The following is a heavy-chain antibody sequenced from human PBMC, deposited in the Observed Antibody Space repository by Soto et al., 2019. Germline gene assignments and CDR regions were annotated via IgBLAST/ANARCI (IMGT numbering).Heavy chain of an antibody. V-gene: IGHV4-59*08. D-gene: IGHD3-10*02. CDR1: GGSISSYD. Sequence: QVQLQESGPGLVKPSETLSLTCTVSGGSISSYDCSWVRQPPGKGLEFIGYIYSRGITNYNPAPKSRVTISVDTSKNQFSLTLNSMTAADTAVYYCARHNYCSGSTYRDYWGQGTLVTVSS. CDR3: ARHNYCSGSTYRDY. J-gene: IGHJ4*02. CDR2: IYSRGIT.